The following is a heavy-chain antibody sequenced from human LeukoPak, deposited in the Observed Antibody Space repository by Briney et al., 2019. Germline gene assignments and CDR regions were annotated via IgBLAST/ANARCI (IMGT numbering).Heavy chain of an antibody. CDR2: IYYSGST. D-gene: IGHD1-14*01. V-gene: IGHV4-30-4*08. CDR3: AREPSTGSLDAFDI. CDR1: GGSISSGGYY. Sequence: TASETLSLTCTVSGGSISSGGYYWSWIRQPPGKGLEWIGYIYYSGSTYYNPSLKSRVTISVDTSKNQFSLKLSSVTAADTAVYYCAREPSTGSLDAFDIWGQGTMVTVSS. J-gene: IGHJ3*02.